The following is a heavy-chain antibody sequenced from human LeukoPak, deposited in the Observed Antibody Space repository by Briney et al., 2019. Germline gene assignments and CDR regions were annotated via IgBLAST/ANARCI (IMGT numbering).Heavy chain of an antibody. CDR1: GVSISSGGYY. CDR3: ARGPDDDYGDYNFDY. CDR2: IYYSGST. V-gene: IGHV4-31*03. J-gene: IGHJ4*02. Sequence: SETLSLTCTVSGVSISSGGYYWSWIRQHPGKGLEWIGYIYYSGSTYYNPSLKSRVTISVDTSKNQFSLKLSSVTAADTAVYYCARGPDDDYGDYNFDYWGQGTLVTVSS. D-gene: IGHD4-17*01.